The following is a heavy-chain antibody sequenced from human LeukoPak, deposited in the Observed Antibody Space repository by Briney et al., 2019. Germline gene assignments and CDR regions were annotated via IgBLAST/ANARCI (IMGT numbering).Heavy chain of an antibody. J-gene: IGHJ6*03. Sequence: PGGSLRLSCAASGFTFSSYAMSWVRQAPGKGLEWVSAISGSGGSTYYADSVKGRFTISRDNSKNTLYLQMNSLKTEDTAVYYCTTGGITTIYYYYYYMDVWGKGTTVTVSS. CDR2: ISGSGGST. CDR1: GFTFSSYA. V-gene: IGHV3-23*01. CDR3: TTGGITTIYYYYYYMDV. D-gene: IGHD4-11*01.